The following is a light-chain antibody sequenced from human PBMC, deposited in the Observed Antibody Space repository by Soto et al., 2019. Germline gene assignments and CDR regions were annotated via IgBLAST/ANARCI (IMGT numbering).Light chain of an antibody. J-gene: IGLJ3*02. CDR1: SSDVGGYNY. CDR3: SSYTSSSTYWV. V-gene: IGLV2-14*01. Sequence: QSVLTQPASVSGSPGQSITISYTGTSSDVGGYNYVSWYQQHPGKAPKLMIYEVSNRPSGVSNRFSGSKSGNTASLTISGLQAEDEADYYCSSYTSSSTYWVFGGGTKLTVL. CDR2: EVS.